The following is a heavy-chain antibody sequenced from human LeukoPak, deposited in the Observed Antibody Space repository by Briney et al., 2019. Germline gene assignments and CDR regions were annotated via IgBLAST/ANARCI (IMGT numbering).Heavy chain of an antibody. CDR3: ARDRSEYSSSPGHY. J-gene: IGHJ4*02. Sequence: GGSLRLSCVSSGFSFSNYAMSWVRQAPGKGLEWVSSISGSGGSTHYADSVKGRFTISRDNSKNTLYLQMNSLRAEDTAVYYCARDRSEYSSSPGHYWGQGTLVTVSS. CDR2: ISGSGGST. D-gene: IGHD6-6*01. CDR1: GFSFSNYA. V-gene: IGHV3-23*01.